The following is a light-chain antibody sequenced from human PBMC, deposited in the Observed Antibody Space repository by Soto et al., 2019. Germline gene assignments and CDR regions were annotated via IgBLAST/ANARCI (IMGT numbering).Light chain of an antibody. CDR3: QQYGSSPST. CDR1: QGIGSA. J-gene: IGKJ4*01. V-gene: IGKV3-20*01. Sequence: TKCAFSLSESLADRVTISCRARQGIGSALAWSQQKPGQAPRLLIYGASSRATGIPDRFSGSGSGTDFTLTISRLEPEDFTVYYCQQYGSSPSTFGEGTKV. CDR2: GAS.